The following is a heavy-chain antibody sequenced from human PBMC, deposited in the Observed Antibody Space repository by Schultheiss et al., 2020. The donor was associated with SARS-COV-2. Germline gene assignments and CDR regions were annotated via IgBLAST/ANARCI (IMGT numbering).Heavy chain of an antibody. Sequence: SETLSLTCAVYGGSFSGYYWSWIRQPPGKGLEWIGEINHSGSTNYNPSLKSRVTISVDTSKNQFSLKLSSVTAADTAVYYCARDSTIFGENAFDIWGQGTMVTVSS. J-gene: IGHJ3*02. CDR1: GGSFSGYY. V-gene: IGHV4-34*01. D-gene: IGHD3-3*01. CDR2: INHSGST. CDR3: ARDSTIFGENAFDI.